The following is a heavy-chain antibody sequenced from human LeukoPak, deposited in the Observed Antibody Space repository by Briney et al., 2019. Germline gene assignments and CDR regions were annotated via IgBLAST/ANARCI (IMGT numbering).Heavy chain of an antibody. V-gene: IGHV1-58*01. CDR2: IVVGSGNT. Sequence: SVKVSCKASGFTFTSSAVQWVRQARGQRLEWIGWIVVGSGNTNYAQKFQERVTITRDMSTSTAYMELSSLRSEDTAVYYCAAEPDSRELIGYGMDVWGKGTTVTVSS. D-gene: IGHD3-10*01. J-gene: IGHJ6*04. CDR3: AAEPDSRELIGYGMDV. CDR1: GFTFTSSA.